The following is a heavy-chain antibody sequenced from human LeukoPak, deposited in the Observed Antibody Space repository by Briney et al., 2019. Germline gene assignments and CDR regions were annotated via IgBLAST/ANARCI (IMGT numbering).Heavy chain of an antibody. CDR1: GGSITSGGYY. D-gene: IGHD6-13*01. V-gene: IGHV4-30-2*01. CDR3: ARGHISSWPY. Sequence: SETLSLTCTVSGGSITSGGYYWSWIRQPPGKGLEWIGYMFQSGSTYYNPSLTSRVTISVDRSKNQFSLKVRSVTAADTAVYYCARGHISSWPYWGQGTLVIVSS. J-gene: IGHJ4*02. CDR2: MFQSGST.